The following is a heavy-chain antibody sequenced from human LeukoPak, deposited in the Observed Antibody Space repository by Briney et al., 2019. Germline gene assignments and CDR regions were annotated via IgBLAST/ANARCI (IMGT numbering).Heavy chain of an antibody. Sequence: GGSLRLSCAASGFTFSSYAMHWVRQAPGKGLEYVSAISSNGGSTYYANSVKGRFTISRDNSKNTLYLQMSSLRAEDTAVYYCAKDPPGGSSGWYDWGQGTLVTVSS. V-gene: IGHV3-64*01. CDR1: GFTFSSYA. D-gene: IGHD6-19*01. CDR3: AKDPPGGSSGWYD. J-gene: IGHJ4*02. CDR2: ISSNGGST.